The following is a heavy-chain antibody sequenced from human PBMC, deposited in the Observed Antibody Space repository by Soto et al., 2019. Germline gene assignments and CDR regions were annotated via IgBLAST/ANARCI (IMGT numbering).Heavy chain of an antibody. CDR1: GGSISSYY. CDR3: ARVWADGGKANWFDP. V-gene: IGHV4-59*01. J-gene: IGHJ5*02. CDR2: IYYSGST. D-gene: IGHD2-15*01. Sequence: SETLSLTCTVSGGSISSYYWSWIRQPPGKGLEWIGYIYYSGSTNYNPSLKSRVTISVDTSKNQFSLKLSSVTAADTAVYYCARVWADGGKANWFDPWGQGTLVTVSS.